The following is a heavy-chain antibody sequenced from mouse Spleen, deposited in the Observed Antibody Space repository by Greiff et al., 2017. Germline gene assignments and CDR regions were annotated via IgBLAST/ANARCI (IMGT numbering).Heavy chain of an antibody. Sequence: QVQLQQPGAELVMPGASVKLSCKASGYTFTSYWMHWVKQRPGQGLEWIGEIDPSDSYTNYNQKFKGKATLTVDKSSSTAYMQLSSLTSEDSAVYYCARSGYGDYGAMDDWGQGTSVTVSS. J-gene: IGHJ4*01. CDR3: ARSGYGDYGAMDD. D-gene: IGHD2-13*01. V-gene: IGHV1-69*01. CDR2: IDPSDSYT. CDR1: GYTFTSYW.